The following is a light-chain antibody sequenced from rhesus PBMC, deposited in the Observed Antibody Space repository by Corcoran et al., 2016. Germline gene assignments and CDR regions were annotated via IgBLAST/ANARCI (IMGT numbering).Light chain of an antibody. V-gene: IGKV1-25*01. CDR1: QGISSY. J-gene: IGKJ4*01. CDR3: QQHNSYPLT. Sequence: DIQMTQSPSSLSASVGDRVTITCRASQGISSYLAWYQQKPGKAPQLLIYAASTLQSGVPSRVSGSGSGTDFTLPISSLQPEDVATYYCQQHNSYPLTFGGGTTVELK. CDR2: AAS.